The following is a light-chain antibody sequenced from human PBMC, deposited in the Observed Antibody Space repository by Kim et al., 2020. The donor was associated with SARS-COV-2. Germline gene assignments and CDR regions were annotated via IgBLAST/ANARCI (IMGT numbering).Light chain of an antibody. V-gene: IGLV3-19*01. Sequence: AWGQTVRITCQGDSLRSYYASWYQQKPGQAPVLVIYEKNNRPSGIPDRFAGSSSGNTASLTITGAQAEDEADYYCNSRESGVNHVVFGGGTKLTVL. CDR2: EKN. CDR1: SLRSYY. CDR3: NSRESGVNHVV. J-gene: IGLJ3*02.